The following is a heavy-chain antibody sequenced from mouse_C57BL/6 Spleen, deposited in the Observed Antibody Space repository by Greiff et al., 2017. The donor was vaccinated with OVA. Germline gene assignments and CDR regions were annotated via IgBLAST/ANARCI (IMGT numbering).Heavy chain of an antibody. CDR2: INPNNGGT. CDR1: GYTFTDYY. J-gene: IGHJ4*01. Sequence: EVQLQQSGPELVKPGASVKISCKASGYTFTDYYMKWVEQTHEERLEWIGDINPNNGGTSYNQKFKGKATLTVDKSSSTAYMELRSLTSEDSAVYYCARDITTVVATDYAMDYWGQGTSVTVSS. D-gene: IGHD1-1*01. V-gene: IGHV1-26*01. CDR3: ARDITTVVATDYAMDY.